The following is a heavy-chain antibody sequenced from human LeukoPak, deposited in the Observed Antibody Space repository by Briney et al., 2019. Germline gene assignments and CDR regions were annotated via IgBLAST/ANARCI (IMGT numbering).Heavy chain of an antibody. V-gene: IGHV4-59*08. J-gene: IGHJ6*02. CDR3: ARHTPYSSGWFGDYYYYGMDV. D-gene: IGHD6-19*01. Sequence: SETLSLTCAVSGGSISSYYWSWIRQPPGKGLEWIGYIYYSGSTNYNPSLKSRVTISVDTSKNQFSLKLSSVTAADTAVYYCARHTPYSSGWFGDYYYYGMDVWGQGTTVTVSS. CDR2: IYYSGST. CDR1: GGSISSYY.